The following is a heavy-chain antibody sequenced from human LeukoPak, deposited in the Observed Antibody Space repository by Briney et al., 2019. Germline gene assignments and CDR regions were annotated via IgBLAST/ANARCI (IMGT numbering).Heavy chain of an antibody. CDR2: ISAYNGNT. V-gene: IGHV1-18*01. CDR1: GYTFTSYG. CDR3: ARAPTTIFGVVLYGMDV. Sequence: ASVKVSCKASGYTFTSYGISWVRQAPGQRLEWMGWISAYNGNTNYAQKLQGRVTMTTDTSTSTAYMELRSLRSDDTAVYYCARAPTTIFGVVLYGMDVWGQGTTVTVSS. D-gene: IGHD3-3*01. J-gene: IGHJ6*02.